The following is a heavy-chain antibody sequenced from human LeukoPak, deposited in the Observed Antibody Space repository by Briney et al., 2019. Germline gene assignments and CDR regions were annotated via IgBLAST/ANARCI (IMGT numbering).Heavy chain of an antibody. CDR1: GFNFNNYG. D-gene: IGHD1-1*01. CDR2: IQPDGIDT. CDR3: AKRDRTTEFDY. Sequence: GGSLRLSCATSGFNFNNYGMHWVREPPGKGLEWVALIQPDGIDTYYADSVKGRFTVFRDNSKSTLYLQLNSLTPDDTAIYYCAKRDRTTEFDYWGQGTLVTVSS. J-gene: IGHJ4*02. V-gene: IGHV3-30*02.